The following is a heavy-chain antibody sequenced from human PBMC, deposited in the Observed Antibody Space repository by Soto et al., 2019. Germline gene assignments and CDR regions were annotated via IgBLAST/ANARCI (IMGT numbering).Heavy chain of an antibody. J-gene: IGHJ6*02. Sequence: EVRLLQSGGGLAQPGGSLRLSCAASGFTFSNYALGWVRQAPGKGLEWVSTISGTGGSTYYADSVKGRCTISRDKSIITLFLEMDGLRVEDTAVYYCSSAMIRGQANMDVWGQGTTVTVSS. CDR1: GFTFSNYA. V-gene: IGHV3-23*01. CDR2: ISGTGGST. CDR3: SSAMIRGQANMDV. D-gene: IGHD3-10*01.